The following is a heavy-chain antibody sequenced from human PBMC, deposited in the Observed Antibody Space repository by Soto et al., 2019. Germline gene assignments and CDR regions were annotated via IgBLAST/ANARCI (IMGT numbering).Heavy chain of an antibody. D-gene: IGHD3-3*01. Sequence: PSETLSLTCAVSGASFSGTYWSWIRQPPGKGLEWIGYAYYSGTTVYNPSLKSRVSISVDTSKKHVSLRLNSVTAADTAVYYCAVWSALTQYYFDSWGRGTLVTVSS. CDR3: AVWSALTQYYFDS. CDR2: AYYSGTT. V-gene: IGHV4-59*13. J-gene: IGHJ4*01. CDR1: GASFSGTY.